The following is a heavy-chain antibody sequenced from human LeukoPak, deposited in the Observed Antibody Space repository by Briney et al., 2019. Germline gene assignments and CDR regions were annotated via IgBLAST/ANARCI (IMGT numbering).Heavy chain of an antibody. Sequence: SETLSLTCAVYGGSFSGYYWSWIRQPPGKGLEWIGEINHSGSTNYNPPLKSRVTISVDTSKNQFSLKLSSVTAADTAVYYCARGLYYDSSGFEDYWGQGTLVTVSS. CDR1: GGSFSGYY. CDR2: INHSGST. J-gene: IGHJ4*02. CDR3: ARGLYYDSSGFEDY. V-gene: IGHV4-34*01. D-gene: IGHD3-22*01.